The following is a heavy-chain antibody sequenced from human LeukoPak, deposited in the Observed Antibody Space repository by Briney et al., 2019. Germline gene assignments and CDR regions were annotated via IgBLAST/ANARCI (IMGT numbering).Heavy chain of an antibody. J-gene: IGHJ4*02. D-gene: IGHD2-21*02. CDR1: GFTFDDYA. CDR2: ISGDGGST. Sequence: GSLRLSCAASGFTFDDYAMHWVRQAPGKDLEWVSLISGDGGSTYYADSVKGRFTISRDNSKNSLYLQMNSLRAEDTAVYYCARDWYAAYCGGDCYSGYFDYWGQGTLVTVSS. CDR3: ARDWYAAYCGGDCYSGYFDY. V-gene: IGHV3-43*02.